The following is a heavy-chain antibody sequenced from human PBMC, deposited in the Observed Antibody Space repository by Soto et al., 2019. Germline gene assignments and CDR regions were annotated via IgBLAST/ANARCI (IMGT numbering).Heavy chain of an antibody. Sequence: GALILSCAASGFIFGASALQWVLQASGKGLEWLGRIGSKGETYATTYAASVKGRFTISRDDSKKTAYLQMNSLRAEDTAVYYCARDYDYEWGSYRYAPPGYWGQGTLVTVSS. V-gene: IGHV3-73*01. CDR3: ARDYDYEWGSYRYAPPGY. CDR2: IGSKGETYAT. CDR1: GFIFGASA. J-gene: IGHJ4*02. D-gene: IGHD3-16*02.